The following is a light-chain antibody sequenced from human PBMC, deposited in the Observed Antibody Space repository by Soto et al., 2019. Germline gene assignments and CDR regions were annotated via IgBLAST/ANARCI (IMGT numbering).Light chain of an antibody. CDR3: QQYNSFSSVS. CDR2: MAS. V-gene: IGKV1-5*03. J-gene: IGKJ4*01. Sequence: DIPLTQSPSTLSASVGDRVTITCWASQSITNWLAWYQQKPGKAPKVLIHMASSLKSGVPSRFSGSGSGTEFPLTITSLQPDDSATYYCQQYNSFSSVSVGGGTKVEI. CDR1: QSITNW.